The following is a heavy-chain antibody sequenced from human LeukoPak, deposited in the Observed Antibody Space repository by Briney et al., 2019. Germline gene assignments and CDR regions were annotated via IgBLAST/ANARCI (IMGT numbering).Heavy chain of an antibody. J-gene: IGHJ4*02. D-gene: IGHD3-16*01. V-gene: IGHV4-39*07. CDR3: ARGGYGWD. CDR1: GGSISSSTYY. CDR2: IYYSGST. Sequence: SETLSLTCTVSGGSISSSTYYWGWIRWPPGKGLEWIGSIYYSGSTYYNPSLKSRVTVSVDTSKNQFSLKLSSVTAADTAVYYCARGGYGWDWGQGTLVTVSS.